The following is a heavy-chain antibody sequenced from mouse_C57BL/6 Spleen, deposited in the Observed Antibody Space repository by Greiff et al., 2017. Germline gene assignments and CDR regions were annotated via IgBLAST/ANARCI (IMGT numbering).Heavy chain of an antibody. J-gene: IGHJ4*01. D-gene: IGHD2-4*01. CDR2: IYPRDGST. Sequence: VHLVESGPELVKPGASVKLSCKASGYTFTSYDINWVKQRPGQGLEWIGWIYPRDGSTKYNEKFKGKATLTVDTSSSTAYMELHSLTSEDSAVYFCARNYYDYGDYAMDYWGQGTSVTVSS. V-gene: IGHV1-85*01. CDR3: ARNYYDYGDYAMDY. CDR1: GYTFTSYD.